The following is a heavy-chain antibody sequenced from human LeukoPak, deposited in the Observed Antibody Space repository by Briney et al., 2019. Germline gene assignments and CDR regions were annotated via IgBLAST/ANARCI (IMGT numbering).Heavy chain of an antibody. J-gene: IGHJ4*02. CDR1: GFTVSSNY. Sequence: GGSLRFSCAASGFTVSSNYMSWVRQAPGKGLEWVSDINGSGGRTYYADSVKGRFTISRDNAKNSLYLQMNSLRAEDTAVYYCATDYRGYFDYWGQGILVIVSS. CDR3: ATDYRGYFDY. V-gene: IGHV3-66*01. D-gene: IGHD1-26*01. CDR2: INGSGGRT.